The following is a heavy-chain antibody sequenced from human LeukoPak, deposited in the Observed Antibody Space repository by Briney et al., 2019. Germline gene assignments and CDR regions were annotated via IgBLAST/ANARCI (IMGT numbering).Heavy chain of an antibody. CDR1: GYTFTSYD. Sequence: ASVKVSCKASGYTFTSYDINWVRQATGQGLEWMGWMNPNSGNTGYAQKLQGRVTITRNTSISTAYMELSSLRSEDTAVYYCARATRVVVVAARGKPGYYFDYWGQGTLVTVSS. CDR3: ARATRVVVVAARGKPGYYFDY. CDR2: MNPNSGNT. V-gene: IGHV1-8*03. D-gene: IGHD2-15*01. J-gene: IGHJ4*02.